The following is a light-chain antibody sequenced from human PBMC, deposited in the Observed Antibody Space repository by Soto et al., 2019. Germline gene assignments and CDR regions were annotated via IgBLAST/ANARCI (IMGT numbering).Light chain of an antibody. J-gene: IGKJ4*01. CDR2: DAS. CDR3: QQRSNWPLT. V-gene: IGKV3-11*01. CDR1: QSVSSY. Sequence: EIVLTQSPATLSLSPGERATLSCRASQSVSSYLAWYQQKPGQAPRLLIYDASNRATGIPVRFSGSGSGADFTLTIISLEPEDFAVYYCQQRSNWPLTFCGGIKVEIK.